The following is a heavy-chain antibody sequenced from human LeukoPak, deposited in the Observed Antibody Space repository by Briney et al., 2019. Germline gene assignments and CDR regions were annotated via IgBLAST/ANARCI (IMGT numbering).Heavy chain of an antibody. Sequence: PSETLSLTCTVSGGSISSSSYYWGWIRQPPGKGLEWIGSIYYSGSTYYSPSLKSRVTISVDTSKNQFSLKLSSVTAADTAVYYCARLGVTMPVPDYWGQGTLVTVSS. J-gene: IGHJ4*02. CDR1: GGSISSSSYY. CDR2: IYYSGST. CDR3: ARLGVTMPVPDY. V-gene: IGHV4-39*01. D-gene: IGHD4-11*01.